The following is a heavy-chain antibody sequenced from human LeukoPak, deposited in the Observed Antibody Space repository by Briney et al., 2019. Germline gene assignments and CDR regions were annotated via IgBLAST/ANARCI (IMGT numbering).Heavy chain of an antibody. CDR1: GYTFTSYY. J-gene: IGHJ6*02. Sequence: ASVKVSCKASGYTFTSYYMHWVRQAPGQGLEWMGIINPSGGSTSYAQKFQGRVTMTRDTSTSTVYMELSSLRSEDTAVNYCARDFCTCSSTSCYCVMDVWGQGTTVTVSS. V-gene: IGHV1-46*01. D-gene: IGHD2-2*01. CDR3: ARDFCTCSSTSCYCVMDV. CDR2: INPSGGST.